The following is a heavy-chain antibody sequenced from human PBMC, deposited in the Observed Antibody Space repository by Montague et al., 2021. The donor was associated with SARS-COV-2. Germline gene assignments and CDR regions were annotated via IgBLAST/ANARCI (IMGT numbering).Heavy chain of an antibody. CDR2: ISSSISYI. CDR3: ARDLREQWLGHYGMDV. D-gene: IGHD6-19*01. CDR1: GFTFSSYS. Sequence: SLRLSCAASGFTFSSYSMNWVRQAPVKGLEWVSSISSSISYIYYXDSXHGLFTISRDNAKNSLYLQMNSLRAEDTAVSYCARDLREQWLGHYGMDVWGQGTTVTVSS. V-gene: IGHV3-21*01. J-gene: IGHJ6*02.